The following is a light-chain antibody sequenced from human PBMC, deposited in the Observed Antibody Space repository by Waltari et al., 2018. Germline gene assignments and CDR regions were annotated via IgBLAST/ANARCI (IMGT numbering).Light chain of an antibody. V-gene: IGLV2-14*03. J-gene: IGLJ3*02. CDR3: CSHTSVRTWV. Sequence: ALPRPPPVPGPPGRPFSSSGTGPSGDVGPYALFSWYQQQPGKAPKLMIYDVSNRPSGVSNRFSGSKSGNTASLTISGLQAEDEGDYYCCSHTSVRTWVFGGGTKLTVL. CDR1: SGDVGPYAL. CDR2: DVS.